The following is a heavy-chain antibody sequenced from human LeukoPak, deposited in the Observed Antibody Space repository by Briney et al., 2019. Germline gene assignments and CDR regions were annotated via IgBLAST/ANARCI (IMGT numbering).Heavy chain of an antibody. Sequence: GGSLRLSCTTSGFTLGDYAMSWVRQAPGRGREWVGSITSKAYGGTTDYAASVKGRFTISRDDSKSIAYLQMNSLKTEDTALYYCSKQIDRGSMDVWGKGTTVTVSS. J-gene: IGHJ6*04. D-gene: IGHD1-14*01. CDR1: GFTLGDYA. CDR2: ITSKAYGGTT. CDR3: SKQIDRGSMDV. V-gene: IGHV3-49*04.